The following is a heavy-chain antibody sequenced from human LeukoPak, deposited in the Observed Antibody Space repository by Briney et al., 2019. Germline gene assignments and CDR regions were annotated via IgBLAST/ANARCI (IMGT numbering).Heavy chain of an antibody. CDR2: ISSTSTYI. V-gene: IGHV3-21*01. J-gene: IGHJ3*01. D-gene: IGHD5-12*01. CDR1: GFTFSTLS. CDR3: SRGLSGFDF. Sequence: PGGSLRLSCVLSGFTFSTLSTELVRQAPGEGLEWVSSISSTSTYIYHADSVKGRFTISSVNTKYTLYLQMDSLRADDTAVYYSSRGLSGFDFWGQGTMVTVSS.